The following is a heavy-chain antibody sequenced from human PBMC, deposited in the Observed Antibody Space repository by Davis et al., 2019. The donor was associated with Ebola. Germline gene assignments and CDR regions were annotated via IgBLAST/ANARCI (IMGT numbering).Heavy chain of an antibody. CDR2: INHSGST. V-gene: IGHV4-34*01. Sequence: MPSETLSLTCAVYGGSFSGYYWSWIRQPPGKGLEWIGEINHSGSTNYNPSLKSRVTISVDTSKNQFPLKLSSVTAADTAVYYCARVMTTVTTGWFDPWGQGTLVTVSS. CDR1: GGSFSGYY. CDR3: ARVMTTVTTGWFDP. D-gene: IGHD4-17*01. J-gene: IGHJ5*02.